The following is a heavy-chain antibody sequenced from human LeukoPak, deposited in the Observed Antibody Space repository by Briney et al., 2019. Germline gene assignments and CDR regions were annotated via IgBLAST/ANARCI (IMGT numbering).Heavy chain of an antibody. CDR1: GYTFSGYY. V-gene: IGHV1-2*02. CDR3: ARNIWFGESADAFDI. D-gene: IGHD3-10*01. CDR2: INPKSGGT. J-gene: IGHJ3*02. Sequence: GASVKVSCKASGYTFSGYYMHWVRQAPGQGLEWMGWINPKSGGTNEAQKFHDRVTMTRDKSTRTAYMELSRLTSDDTAVYYCARNIWFGESADAFDIWGQGTMVTVSS.